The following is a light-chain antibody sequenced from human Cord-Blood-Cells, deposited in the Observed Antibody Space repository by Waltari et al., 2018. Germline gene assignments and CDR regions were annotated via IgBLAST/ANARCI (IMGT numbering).Light chain of an antibody. V-gene: IGKV1-9*01. CDR1: QGISSY. CDR3: QQLNSYPLT. J-gene: IGKJ4*01. CDR2: AAS. Sequence: DIQLTQSPSFLSASVGDRVTITGRASQGISSYLAWYQQKPGKAPKLLIYAASTLQSGVTSRFSGSGSGTEFTLTISSLQPEDFATYYCQQLNSYPLTFGGGTKVEIK.